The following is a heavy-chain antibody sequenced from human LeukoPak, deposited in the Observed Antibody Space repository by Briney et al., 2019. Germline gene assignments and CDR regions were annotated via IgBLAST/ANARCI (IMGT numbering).Heavy chain of an antibody. V-gene: IGHV3-21*01. D-gene: IGHD3-9*01. CDR2: ISSSSYI. CDR3: ARDRVGRYFDWSNRYYFDY. CDR1: GFTFSSYS. J-gene: IGHJ4*02. Sequence: GSLRLSCAASGFTFSSYSMNWVRQAPGKGLEWVSSISSSSYIYYADSVRGRFTISRDNAKNSLYLQMNSLRAEDTAVYYCARDRVGRYFDWSNRYYFDYWGQGTLVTASS.